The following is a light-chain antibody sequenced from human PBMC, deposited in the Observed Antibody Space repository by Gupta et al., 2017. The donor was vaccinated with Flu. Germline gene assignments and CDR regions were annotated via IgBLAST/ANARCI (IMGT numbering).Light chain of an antibody. V-gene: IGKV1-8*01. CDR1: QGISSY. J-gene: IGKJ5*01. CDR2: AAS. CDR3: QQDYSYPT. Sequence: AIRMTQSPSSFSASTGDRVTITCRASQGISSYLAWYQQKPGKAPKLLIYAASTLQSGVPSRFSGSGSGTDFTLTISCLQSEDVATYYCQQDYSYPTFGQGTRLEIK.